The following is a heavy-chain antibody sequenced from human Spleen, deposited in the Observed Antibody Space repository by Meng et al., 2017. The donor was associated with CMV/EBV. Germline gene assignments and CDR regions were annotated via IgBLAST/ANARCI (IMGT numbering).Heavy chain of an antibody. J-gene: IGHJ4*02. CDR2: INPNSGGT. Sequence: ASVKVSCKASGYTFSKYGINWMRQAPGQGLEWMGWINPNSGGTNYAQKFQGRVTMTRDTSINTAYMELSRLRSGDTAVYYCARGGNYYGSGSYVYWGQGTLVTVSS. CDR3: ARGGNYYGSGSYVY. CDR1: GYTFSKYG. D-gene: IGHD3-10*01. V-gene: IGHV1-2*02.